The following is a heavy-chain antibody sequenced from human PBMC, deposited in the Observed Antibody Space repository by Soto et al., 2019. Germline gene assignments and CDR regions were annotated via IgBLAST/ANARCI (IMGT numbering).Heavy chain of an antibody. Sequence: PSETLSLTCTVSGGSMSSSHYWIWIRQSPGKGLEWIRYISYSGSTYYNPSLKSRVTISVDTSKNQFSLKLSSVTAADTAVYYCARVGRWLQNYYYYYGMDVWGQGTPVT. CDR2: ISYSGST. CDR3: ARVGRWLQNYYYYYGMDV. CDR1: GGSMSSSHY. D-gene: IGHD5-12*01. J-gene: IGHJ6*02. V-gene: IGHV4-31*03.